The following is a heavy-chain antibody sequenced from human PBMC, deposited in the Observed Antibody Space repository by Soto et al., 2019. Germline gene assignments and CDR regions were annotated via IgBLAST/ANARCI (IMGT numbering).Heavy chain of an antibody. Sequence: QVQLVESGGGVVQPGRSLRLSCAASGFTFSSYGMHWVRQAPGKGLEWVAVIWYDGSNKYYADSVKGRFTISRDNSKNTLYLQRNSLRAEDTAVYYCARGSIAAAGLPLYYFDYWGQGTLVTVSS. CDR3: ARGSIAAAGLPLYYFDY. D-gene: IGHD6-13*01. V-gene: IGHV3-33*01. J-gene: IGHJ4*02. CDR1: GFTFSSYG. CDR2: IWYDGSNK.